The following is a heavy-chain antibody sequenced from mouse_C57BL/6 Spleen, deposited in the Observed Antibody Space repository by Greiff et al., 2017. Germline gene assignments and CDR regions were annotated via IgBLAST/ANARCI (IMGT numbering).Heavy chain of an antibody. CDR3: VRHGEMGNFDY. CDR2: IRSKSNNYAT. CDR1: GFSFNTYA. V-gene: IGHV10-1*01. D-gene: IGHD4-1*01. Sequence: EVKLVESGGGLVQPKGSLKLSCAASGFSFNTYAMNWVRQAPGKGLEWVARIRSKSNNYATYYADSVKDRFTISRDDSESMLYLQMNNLKTEDTAMYYCVRHGEMGNFDYWGQGTTLTVSS. J-gene: IGHJ2*01.